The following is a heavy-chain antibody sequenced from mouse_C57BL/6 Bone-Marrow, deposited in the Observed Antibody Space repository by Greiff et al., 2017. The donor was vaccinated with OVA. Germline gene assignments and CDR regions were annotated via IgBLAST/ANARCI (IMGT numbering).Heavy chain of an antibody. CDR3: ARGYGYGLYYFDY. J-gene: IGHJ2*01. D-gene: IGHD2-2*01. V-gene: IGHV3-6*01. Sequence: ESGPGLVKPSQSLSLTCSVTGYSITSGYYWNWIRQFPGNKLEWMGYISYDGSNNYNPSLKNRISITRDTSKNQFFLKLNSVTTEDTATYYCARGYGYGLYYFDYWGQGTTLTVSS. CDR1: GYSITSGYY. CDR2: ISYDGSN.